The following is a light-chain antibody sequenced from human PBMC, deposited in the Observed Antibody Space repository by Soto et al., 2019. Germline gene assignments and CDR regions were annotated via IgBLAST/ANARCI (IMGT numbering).Light chain of an antibody. CDR1: QTISSW. Sequence: DIQMTQSPSTLSGSVGDRVTITCRASQTISSWLAWYHQKPGKAPKLLIYKASTLKSGVPSRFSGSGSGTEFTLTIISRQPDDFATYYCQHYNSYSEAFGQGTKVELK. V-gene: IGKV1-5*03. CDR3: QHYNSYSEA. CDR2: KAS. J-gene: IGKJ1*01.